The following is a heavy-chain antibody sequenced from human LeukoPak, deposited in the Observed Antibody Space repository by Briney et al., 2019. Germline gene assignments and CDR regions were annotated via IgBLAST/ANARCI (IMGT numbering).Heavy chain of an antibody. Sequence: SVKVSCKASGGTFSSYAISWVRQAPGQGLEWMGGIIPIFGTANYAQKFQGRVTITADESTSTAYMELSSLRSEDTAVYYCATECSSTSCYTLTWGQGTLVTVSS. J-gene: IGHJ5*02. CDR2: IIPIFGTA. CDR3: ATECSSTSCYTLT. D-gene: IGHD2-2*02. V-gene: IGHV1-69*13. CDR1: GGTFSSYA.